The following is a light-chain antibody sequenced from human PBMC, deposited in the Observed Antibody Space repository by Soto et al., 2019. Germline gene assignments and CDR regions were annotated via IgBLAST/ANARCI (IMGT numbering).Light chain of an antibody. CDR1: SSDVGAYKY. Sequence: QSVLTQPASVSGSPGQSITISCTGTSSDVGAYKYVSWHQRHPGKAPKVMIFEVSNRPSGVSNRFSGSKSGNTATLTISGLRAEDEADYYCSSYTTSNTVLFGGGTQLTVL. J-gene: IGLJ3*02. CDR2: EVS. V-gene: IGLV2-14*01. CDR3: SSYTTSNTVL.